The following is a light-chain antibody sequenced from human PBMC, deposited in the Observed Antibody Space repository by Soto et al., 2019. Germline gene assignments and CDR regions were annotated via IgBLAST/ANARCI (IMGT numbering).Light chain of an antibody. V-gene: IGLV1-40*01. J-gene: IGLJ1*01. CDR2: GNN. CDR3: QSYDSSLSGSTYI. CDR1: TSNIRADYG. Sequence: QAVVTQPPSVSGAPGQRVTISCTGSTSNIRADYGVHWYQQFPGTAPKLLIYGNNNRPSGVPDRFSGSKSGTSASLAITGLQAEDEADYYCQSYDSSLSGSTYIFGTGTKLTVL.